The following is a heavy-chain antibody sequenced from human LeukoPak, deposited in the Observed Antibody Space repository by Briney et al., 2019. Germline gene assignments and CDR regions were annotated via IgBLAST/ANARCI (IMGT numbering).Heavy chain of an antibody. J-gene: IGHJ6*03. CDR2: ISATSTYI. CDR3: ARDAGTPDYDYYYMDV. Sequence: GGSLRLSCAVSGFTFSSYSMNWVRQAPGKGLEWVSSISATSTYIYYADSMKGRFTISRDNAKNALYLQINSLRAEDTAVYYCARDAGTPDYDYYYMDVWGKGTTVTVSS. V-gene: IGHV3-21*06. D-gene: IGHD1-1*01. CDR1: GFTFSSYS.